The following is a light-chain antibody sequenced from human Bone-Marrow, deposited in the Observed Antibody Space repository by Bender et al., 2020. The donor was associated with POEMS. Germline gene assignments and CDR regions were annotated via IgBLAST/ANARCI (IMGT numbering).Light chain of an antibody. Sequence: QSALTQPASVSGSPGQSITISCTGTSSDVGGYNYVSWYQQHPGKAPKLMIYDVSNRPSGVSNRFSGSKSGSTASLTISGLQAEDEADYYCCLYAGSSTLVFGGGTKLTVL. CDR3: CLYAGSSTLV. J-gene: IGLJ2*01. CDR2: DVS. CDR1: SSDVGGYNY. V-gene: IGLV2-14*01.